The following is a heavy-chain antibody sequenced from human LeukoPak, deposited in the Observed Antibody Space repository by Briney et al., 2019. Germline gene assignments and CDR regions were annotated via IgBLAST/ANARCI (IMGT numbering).Heavy chain of an antibody. V-gene: IGHV3-23*01. CDR1: GFTFGSYA. CDR3: AKVRVAGHDAFDI. J-gene: IGHJ3*02. Sequence: GGSLRLSCAASGFTFGSYAMNWVRQAPGKGLEWVSAITGSTGTTYYADSVKGRFTVSRDNSKNTLYLQMNSLRAEDTAVYYCAKVRVAGHDAFDIWGQGTMVTVSS. CDR2: ITGSTGTT. D-gene: IGHD6-19*01.